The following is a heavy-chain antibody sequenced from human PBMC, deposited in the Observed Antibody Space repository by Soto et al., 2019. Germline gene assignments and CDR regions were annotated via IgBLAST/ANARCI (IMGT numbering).Heavy chain of an antibody. CDR2: IFFRDSET. CDR3: ARGYFDSGHGYDL. D-gene: IGHD3-9*01. V-gene: IGHV5-51*01. CDR1: GHIFSNYW. Sequence: PGESLKISCKVPGHIFSNYWIGWVRQTPGKGLEWMGIIFFRDSETKFSPSFQGQVTISVDKSLNTVYLQWSTLKASDSGVYYCARGYFDSGHGYDLWGQGTQVTVSS. J-gene: IGHJ5*02.